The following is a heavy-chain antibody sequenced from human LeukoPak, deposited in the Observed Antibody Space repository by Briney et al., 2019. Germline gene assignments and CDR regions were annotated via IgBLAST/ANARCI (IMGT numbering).Heavy chain of an antibody. CDR2: INPNSGDT. J-gene: IGHJ4*02. V-gene: IGHV1-2*02. CDR1: GYSFPAKY. CDR3: ARLEPSLRGSTFDY. Sequence: ASVKVSCKASGYSFPAKYMHWVRQAPGQGLKWMGWINPNSGDTTFAQKFQDRGTMTRDTSISTAYMELSSLTSDDTAVYYCARLEPSLRGSTFDYWGQGTLVTVSS. D-gene: IGHD5/OR15-5a*01.